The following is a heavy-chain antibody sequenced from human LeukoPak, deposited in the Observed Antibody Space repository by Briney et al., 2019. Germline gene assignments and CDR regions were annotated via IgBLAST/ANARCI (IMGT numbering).Heavy chain of an antibody. J-gene: IGHJ4*02. D-gene: IGHD1-26*01. CDR1: GGSISSYY. CDR2: IYSGGTT. V-gene: IGHV4-4*07. CDR3: ARENTGSYREFDY. Sequence: PSETLSLTCTVSGGSISSYYWSWVRQPAGKGLEWVGRIYSGGTTNYNPSLKSRVTMSVDSSNNQFSLKLSSVTAADTAVFYCARENTGSYREFDYWGQGTLVTVSS.